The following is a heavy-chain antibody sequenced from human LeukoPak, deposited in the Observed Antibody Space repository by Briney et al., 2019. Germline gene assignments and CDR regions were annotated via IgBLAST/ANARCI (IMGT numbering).Heavy chain of an antibody. CDR1: GGSISSGGYS. J-gene: IGHJ3*02. Sequence: SQTLSLTCAVSGGSISSGGYSRSWIRQPPWKGLEWIGYIYQSGSTYYNPSLKSLVTISVDRSKNQFSLKLSSVTAADTAVYYCAREYYDILTGHQGAFDIWGQGTMVTVSS. V-gene: IGHV4-30-2*01. CDR2: IYQSGST. D-gene: IGHD3-9*01. CDR3: AREYYDILTGHQGAFDI.